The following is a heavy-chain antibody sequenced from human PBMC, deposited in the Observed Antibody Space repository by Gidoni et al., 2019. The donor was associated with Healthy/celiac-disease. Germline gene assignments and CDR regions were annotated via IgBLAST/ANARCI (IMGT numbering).Heavy chain of an antibody. D-gene: IGHD2-2*02. CDR1: GFTFSSYW. CDR3: ARFRFVVVPAAIRTRNWFDP. CDR2: IKQDGSEK. Sequence: EAQLVESGGGLVQPGGSLRLSCAATGFTFSSYWMSWVRQAPGKGLEWVANIKQDGSEKYYVDSVKGRFTISIDNAKNSLYLQMNSLRAEDTAVYYCARFRFVVVPAAIRTRNWFDPWGQGTLVTVSS. J-gene: IGHJ5*02. V-gene: IGHV3-7*01.